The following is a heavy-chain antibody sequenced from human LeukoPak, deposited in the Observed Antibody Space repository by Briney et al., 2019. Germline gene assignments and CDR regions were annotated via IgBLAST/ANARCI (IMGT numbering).Heavy chain of an antibody. CDR2: ISSSGSTM. CDR3: ARDKSYAATIEYYYYYMDV. Sequence: PGGSLRLSCAASGFTFSRYEMNWVRQAPGKGLEWVSYISSSGSTMYYTDSVKGRFTISRDNAKDSLYLQMNSLRAEDTAVYYCARDKSYAATIEYYYYYMDVWGKGTTVTVSS. V-gene: IGHV3-48*03. CDR1: GFTFSRYE. J-gene: IGHJ6*03. D-gene: IGHD5-12*01.